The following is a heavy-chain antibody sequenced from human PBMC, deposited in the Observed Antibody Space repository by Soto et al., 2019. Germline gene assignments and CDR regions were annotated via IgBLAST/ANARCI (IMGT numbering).Heavy chain of an antibody. Sequence: SVRLSLTGAVCGDCNNSSHWWSWDRQHPGKAVEAIGQVSNSRGNNYNPSPTSRVTVSVDKCKKHFSLKLTSVTAADTAVYYCAARHFWNGPWTQKRLDYWGQGNLVTVSS. CDR3: AARHFWNGPWTQKRLDY. D-gene: IGHD3-3*02. CDR1: GDCNNSSHW. CDR2: VSNSRGN. J-gene: IGHJ4*02. V-gene: IGHV4-4*02.